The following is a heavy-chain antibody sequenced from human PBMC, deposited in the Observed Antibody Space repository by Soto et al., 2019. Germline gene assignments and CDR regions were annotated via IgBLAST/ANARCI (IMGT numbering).Heavy chain of an antibody. V-gene: IGHV3-33*01. J-gene: IGHJ5*02. D-gene: IGHD1-7*01. Sequence: GGSLRLSCAASGFTFSSYGMHWVRQAPGKGLEWVAVIWYDGSNKYYADSVKGRFTISRDNSKNTLYLQMNSLRAEDTAVYYCARDLGLYNWNYGWFDPWGQGTLVTVSS. CDR3: ARDLGLYNWNYGWFDP. CDR1: GFTFSSYG. CDR2: IWYDGSNK.